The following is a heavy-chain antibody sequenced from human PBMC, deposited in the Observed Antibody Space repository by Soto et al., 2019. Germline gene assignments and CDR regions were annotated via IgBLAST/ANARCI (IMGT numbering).Heavy chain of an antibody. CDR2: IGTNGGST. V-gene: IGHV3-64*01. CDR3: ARGDDYVPFDY. CDR1: GFIFSAYP. J-gene: IGHJ4*02. D-gene: IGHD4-17*01. Sequence: EVQLVESGGGLVQPGGSLRLSCAASGFIFSAYPMHWVRQAPGKGLEYVSAIGTNGGSTYYANSVKGRFTISRDNSKNTLYLQMGSLRAEDLAIYYCARGDDYVPFDYWGQGTVVTVSS.